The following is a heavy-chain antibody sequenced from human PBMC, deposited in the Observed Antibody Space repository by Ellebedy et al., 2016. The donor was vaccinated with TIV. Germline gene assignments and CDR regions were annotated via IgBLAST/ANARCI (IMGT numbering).Heavy chain of an antibody. CDR1: GFSFSSDG. D-gene: IGHD2-21*01. J-gene: IGHJ6*02. CDR2: ISSSGSYI. CDR3: ARGDIADAMDV. Sequence: PGGSLRLSCAATGFSFSSDGLHWVRQAPGKGLEWVSYISSSGSYIYYADSLKGRFTISRDNAKNSLYLQMNSLRAEDTAVYYCARGDIADAMDVWGQGATVTVSS. V-gene: IGHV3-21*01.